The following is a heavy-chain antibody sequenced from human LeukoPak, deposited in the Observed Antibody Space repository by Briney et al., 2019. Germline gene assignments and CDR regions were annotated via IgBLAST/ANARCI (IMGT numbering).Heavy chain of an antibody. CDR3: ARDKGSGWFDCDY. V-gene: IGHV3-7*01. D-gene: IGHD6-19*01. Sequence: GGSLRLSCTASGFTFSNYWMSWVRQTREKGLEWVANIKQDGSETVYVDSVKGRFTISRDNAQTSLYLQMSSLRAEDTAVYYCARDKGSGWFDCDYWGQGTLVTVSS. CDR1: GFTFSNYW. J-gene: IGHJ4*02. CDR2: IKQDGSET.